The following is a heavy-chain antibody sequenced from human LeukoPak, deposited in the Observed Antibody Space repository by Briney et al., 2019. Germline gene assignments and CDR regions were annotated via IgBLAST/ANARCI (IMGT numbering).Heavy chain of an antibody. CDR1: GYTFTNSW. CDR2: IYPGDSDT. J-gene: IGHJ4*02. D-gene: IGHD5-18*01. V-gene: IGHV5-51*01. Sequence: GESLKISCKGSGYTFTNSWIGWVRQTPGKGLEWMESIYPGDSDTRYSPSFQGQVTISVDKSISTAYLQWSSLRASNTAMYYCTIRAYSYEYFDFWGQGTLVTVSS. CDR3: TIRAYSYEYFDF.